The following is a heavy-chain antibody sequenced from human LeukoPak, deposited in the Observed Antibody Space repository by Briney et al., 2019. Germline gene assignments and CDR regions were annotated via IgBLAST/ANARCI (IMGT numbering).Heavy chain of an antibody. CDR2: VTMKSDGGTI. J-gene: IGHJ3*01. CDR1: GFTFSRAW. Sequence: GGSLRLSCAASGFTFSRAWINWVRQAPGKGLEWVGHVTMKSDGGTIDYAAPVKGRFTISRDDSKSYLQMNSLKTEDTVLYYCTTGYASDWYAWGQGTMVTVSS. D-gene: IGHD6-19*01. CDR3: TTGYASDWYA. V-gene: IGHV3-15*01.